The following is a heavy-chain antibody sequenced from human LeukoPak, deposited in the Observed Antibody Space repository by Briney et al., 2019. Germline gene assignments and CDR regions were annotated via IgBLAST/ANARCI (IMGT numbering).Heavy chain of an antibody. CDR2: IYTSGST. CDR3: ARTGYSSSWYYFDF. V-gene: IGHV4-4*07. J-gene: IGHJ4*02. CDR1: GDSISNYY. Sequence: SETLPLTCTVSGDSISNYYWSWIRQSAGKGLEWIGHIYTSGSTNYNPSLKSRLTMSVDTSKNQFSLKLSSVTAADTAVYYCARTGYSSSWYYFDFWGQGTLVTVSS. D-gene: IGHD6-13*01.